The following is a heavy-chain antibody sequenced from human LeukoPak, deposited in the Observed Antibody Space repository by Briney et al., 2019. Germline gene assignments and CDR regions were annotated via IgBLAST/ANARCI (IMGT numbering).Heavy chain of an antibody. J-gene: IGHJ2*01. CDR3: AKDRFLYVNWYFDL. CDR1: GFNFSSYG. CDR2: ISYDGSNT. Sequence: GGSLRLSCAASGFNFSSYGMHWVRQAPGKGLEWVAVISYDGSNTYYADSVKGRFTISRDNSKNTLYLQMNSPRAENTAVYYCAKDRFLYVNWYFDLWGRGTLVTVSS. D-gene: IGHD2-8*01. V-gene: IGHV3-30*18.